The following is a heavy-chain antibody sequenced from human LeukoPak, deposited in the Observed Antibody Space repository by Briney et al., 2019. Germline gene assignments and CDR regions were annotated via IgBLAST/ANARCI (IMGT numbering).Heavy chain of an antibody. V-gene: IGHV3-21*01. CDR3: ARDRLWFGELSIFYFDY. Sequence: GGPLRLSCAASGFTFSSYSMNWVRQAPGKGLEWVSSISSSSSYIYYADSVKGRFTISRDNAKNSLYLQMNSLRAEDTAVYYRARDRLWFGELSIFYFDYWGQGTLVTVSS. D-gene: IGHD3-10*01. J-gene: IGHJ4*02. CDR1: GFTFSSYS. CDR2: ISSSSSYI.